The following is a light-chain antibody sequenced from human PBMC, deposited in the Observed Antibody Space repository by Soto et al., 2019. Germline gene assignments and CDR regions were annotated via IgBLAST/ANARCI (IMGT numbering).Light chain of an antibody. V-gene: IGLV1-40*01. CDR2: GNS. CDR3: QSYDSSLSGVV. Sequence: QSVLTQPPSVSGAPGQRVTISCTGRSSNIGAGYDVHWYQQLPGTAPKLLIYGNSNRPSGVPDRFSGSKSGTSASLAITGLQADDEADYYCQSYDSSLSGVVFGGGTKLTVL. J-gene: IGLJ2*01. CDR1: SSNIGAGYD.